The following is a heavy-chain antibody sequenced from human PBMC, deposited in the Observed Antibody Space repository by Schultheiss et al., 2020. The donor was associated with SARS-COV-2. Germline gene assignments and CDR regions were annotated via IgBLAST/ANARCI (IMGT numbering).Heavy chain of an antibody. J-gene: IGHJ1*01. CDR1: GGSISSYY. CDR3: ASSSSWYQVYFQH. Sequence: SQTLSLTCTVSGGSISSYYWSWIRQPAGKGLEWIGRIYTSGSTNYNPSLKSRVTMSVDTSKNQFSLKLSSVTAADTAVYYCASSSSWYQVYFQHWGQGTLVTVSS. V-gene: IGHV4-4*07. D-gene: IGHD6-13*01. CDR2: IYTSGST.